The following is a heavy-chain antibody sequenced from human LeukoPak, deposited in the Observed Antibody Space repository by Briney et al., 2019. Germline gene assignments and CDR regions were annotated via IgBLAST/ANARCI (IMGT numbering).Heavy chain of an antibody. J-gene: IGHJ4*02. CDR1: GFTVISNH. V-gene: IGHV3-53*01. CDR2: IYSGGST. Sequence: GGSLRLSCAASGFTVISNHMSWVRQAPGKGLEWVSVIYSGGSTYYADSVKGRFTISRDNSKNTLYLRMNSLRAEDTAVYYCASHSSSWYGFDYWGQGTLVTVSS. D-gene: IGHD6-13*01. CDR3: ASHSSSWYGFDY.